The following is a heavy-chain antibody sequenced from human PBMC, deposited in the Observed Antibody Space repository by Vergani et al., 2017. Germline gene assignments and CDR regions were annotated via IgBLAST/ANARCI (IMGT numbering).Heavy chain of an antibody. D-gene: IGHD1-26*01. J-gene: IGHJ6*03. CDR2: INSDGDRT. V-gene: IGHV3-74*01. Sequence: RLVQSGGGLAHPGGSLRLSCAASGLPVSGFAFNTYAMIWVRQAPGKGLEWVSRINSDGDRTRYADSVKGRCTSSRDNDKHTLYLQMDSLRDEDTAVYYCARDGWELLDYCYYMDVWGKGTTVTVSS. CDR1: GLPVSGFAFNTYA. CDR3: ARDGWELLDYCYYMDV.